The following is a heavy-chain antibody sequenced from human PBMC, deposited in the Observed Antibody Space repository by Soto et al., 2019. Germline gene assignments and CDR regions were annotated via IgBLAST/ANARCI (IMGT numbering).Heavy chain of an antibody. Sequence: LVESGGAWLNPGGPRNFSCEPSEFIFVDWFLGWIGQAPGKGRRGISYISKDSGRATRYADSVKGGLTISRDNAKNSLFLQMNNLTVEDTAVYYCAKENWANPDSWGQGTLVTVSS. J-gene: IGHJ4*02. CDR1: EFIFVDWF. CDR3: AKENWANPDS. D-gene: IGHD7-27*01. V-gene: IGHV3-11*01. CDR2: ISKDSGRAT.